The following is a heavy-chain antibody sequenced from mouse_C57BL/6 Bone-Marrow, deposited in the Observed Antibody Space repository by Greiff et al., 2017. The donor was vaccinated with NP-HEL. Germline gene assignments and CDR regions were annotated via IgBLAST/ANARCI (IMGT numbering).Heavy chain of an antibody. CDR3: ARRHCSYVLFDY. CDR2: ISNGGGST. Sequence: EVKVVESGGGLVQPGGSLKLSCAASGFTFSDYYMYWVRQTPEKRLEWVAYISNGGGSTYYPDTVKGRFTISRDNAKNTLYLQMSRLKAEDTAMYYCARRHCSYVLFDYWGQGTTLTVSS. CDR1: GFTFSDYY. V-gene: IGHV5-12*01. J-gene: IGHJ2*01. D-gene: IGHD1-1*01.